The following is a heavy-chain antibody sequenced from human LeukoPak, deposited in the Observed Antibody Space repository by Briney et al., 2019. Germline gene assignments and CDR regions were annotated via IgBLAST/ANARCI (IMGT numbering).Heavy chain of an antibody. CDR1: RGSIRTYY. V-gene: IGHV4-59*08. CDR2: IYDSGTT. CDR3: ARVSGNYYDTDAFDI. Sequence: SETLSLTCTVSRGSIRTYYWSWIRQSPGKGLEWIGYIYDSGTTKYNPSLKSRVTISVDTSKNQFSLKLSSVIATDTAVYYCARVSGNYYDTDAFDIWGQGTMVTVSS. D-gene: IGHD1-26*01. J-gene: IGHJ3*02.